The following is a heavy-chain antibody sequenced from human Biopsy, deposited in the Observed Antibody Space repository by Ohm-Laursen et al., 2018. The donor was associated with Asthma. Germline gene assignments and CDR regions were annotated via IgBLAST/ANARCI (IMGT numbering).Heavy chain of an antibody. CDR2: IDWEEDK. Sequence: TQTLTLTRSFSGFSLSSSGANVNWIRQPPGKALEWLARIDWEEDKFYSTSLRTRLTISKGSSEDQVVLTMTNMGPFDTATYYCTRHNDYWGPGILVTVSS. J-gene: IGHJ4*01. CDR1: GFSLSSSGAN. CDR3: TRHNDY. D-gene: IGHD1-14*01. V-gene: IGHV2-70*04.